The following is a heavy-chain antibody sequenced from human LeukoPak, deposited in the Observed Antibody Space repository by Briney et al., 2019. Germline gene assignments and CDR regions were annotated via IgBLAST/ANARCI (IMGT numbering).Heavy chain of an antibody. Sequence: SETLSLTCTVSGGSISSSSYYWGWIRQPPGKGLEWIGSIYYNGSTYYNPSLKSRVTISVDTSKNQFSLKLSSVTAADTAVYYCASHGIAAAGTDYWGQGTLVTVSS. CDR1: GGSISSSSYY. J-gene: IGHJ4*02. CDR2: IYYNGST. D-gene: IGHD6-13*01. V-gene: IGHV4-39*01. CDR3: ASHGIAAAGTDY.